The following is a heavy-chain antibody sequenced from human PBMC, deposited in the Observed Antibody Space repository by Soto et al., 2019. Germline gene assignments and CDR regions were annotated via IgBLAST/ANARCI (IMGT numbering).Heavy chain of an antibody. CDR2: IYYSGST. J-gene: IGHJ4*02. V-gene: IGHV4-59*08. Sequence: SETLSLTCTVSGGSISSYYWSWIRQPPGKGLEWIGYIYYSGSTNYNPSLKSRVTISVDTSKNQFSLKLSSVTAADTAVYYCARHERRGHTAWGQGTLVTVSS. CDR3: ARHERRGHTA. D-gene: IGHD1-1*01. CDR1: GGSISSYY.